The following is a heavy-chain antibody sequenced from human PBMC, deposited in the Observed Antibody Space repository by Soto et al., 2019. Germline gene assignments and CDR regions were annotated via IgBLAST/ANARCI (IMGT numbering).Heavy chain of an antibody. CDR2: INPNSGGT. CDR3: ASAAVTGTAGLDF. Sequence: ASVKVSCKASGYTFSGFYMHWVRQAPGQGLEWMGWINPNSGGTKSAEKFQGRVTMTRDTSISTAYMELSRLTSDDTAVYYCASAAVTGTAGLDFWGQGTQVTVYS. J-gene: IGHJ4*02. CDR1: GYTFSGFY. D-gene: IGHD6-19*01. V-gene: IGHV1-2*02.